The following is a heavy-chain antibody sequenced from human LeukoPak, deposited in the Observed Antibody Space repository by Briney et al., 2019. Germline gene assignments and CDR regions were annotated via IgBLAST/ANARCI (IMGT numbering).Heavy chain of an antibody. V-gene: IGHV3-23*01. Sequence: PGGSLRLSCAASGFTFSTYAMTWVRQAPGKGLEWVSAISGSGGSTYYADSVKGRFTISRDNSKNTLYLQMNSLRAEDTAVYYCASDFYDSSGFAVGNWGQGTLVTVSS. D-gene: IGHD3-22*01. J-gene: IGHJ4*02. CDR1: GFTFSTYA. CDR3: ASDFYDSSGFAVGN. CDR2: ISGSGGST.